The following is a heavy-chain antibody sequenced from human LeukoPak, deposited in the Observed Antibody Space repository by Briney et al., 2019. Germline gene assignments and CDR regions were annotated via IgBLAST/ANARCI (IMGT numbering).Heavy chain of an antibody. CDR3: AKVSVNC. V-gene: IGHV3-30*02. Sequence: GGSLRLSCAASGFTFSSYGMHWVRQAPGKVLEWVAFIRFDGSDKYYADSVKGRFTISRDNSKNTLYLQMNSLRPEDTAVYYCAKVSVNCWGQGTLVTVSS. CDR2: IRFDGSDK. D-gene: IGHD5/OR15-5a*01. J-gene: IGHJ4*02. CDR1: GFTFSSYG.